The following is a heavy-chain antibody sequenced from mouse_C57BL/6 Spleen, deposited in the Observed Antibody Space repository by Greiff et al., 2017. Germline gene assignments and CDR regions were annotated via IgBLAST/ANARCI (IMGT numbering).Heavy chain of an antibody. CDR3: ARRWLYDGSYVGYFDV. Sequence: QVQLQQSGAELARPGASVKLSCKASGYTFTSYGISWVKQRTGQGLEWIGEIYPRSGNTYYNEKFKGQATLTADKSSSTAYMELRSLTSEDSAVYFCARRWLYDGSYVGYFDVWGTGTTVTVSS. J-gene: IGHJ1*03. CDR2: IYPRSGNT. D-gene: IGHD2-3*01. CDR1: GYTFTSYG. V-gene: IGHV1-81*01.